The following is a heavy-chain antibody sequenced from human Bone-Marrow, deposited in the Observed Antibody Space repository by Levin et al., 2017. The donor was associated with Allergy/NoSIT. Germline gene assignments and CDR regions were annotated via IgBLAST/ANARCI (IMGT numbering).Heavy chain of an antibody. CDR3: ARRCSTISCYGGGKYYYGMDV. D-gene: IGHD2-2*01. V-gene: IGHV1-3*01. J-gene: IGHJ6*02. CDR2: INVVSGNT. CDR1: GYTFSNYV. Sequence: PGESLKISCKASGYTFSNYVIHWVRQAPGQGLEWMGWINVVSGNTKYLQNLQGRVPITRDASASTAYMELSSLTSEDTAVYYCARRCSTISCYGGGKYYYGMDVWGQGTTVTVSS.